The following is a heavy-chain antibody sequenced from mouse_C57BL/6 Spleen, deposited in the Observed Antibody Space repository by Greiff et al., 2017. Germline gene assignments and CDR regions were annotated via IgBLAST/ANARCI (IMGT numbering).Heavy chain of an antibody. V-gene: IGHV1-69*01. Sequence: QVQLQQPGAELVMPGASVKLSCKASGYTFTSYWIHWVKQRPGQGLEWIGEIDPSDSYTNYNQKFKGKSTLTVDKSSSTAYMQLSSLTSEDSAVYYCARNELRGYFDVWGTGTTVTVSS. CDR1: GYTFTSYW. J-gene: IGHJ1*03. CDR2: IDPSDSYT. CDR3: ARNELRGYFDV. D-gene: IGHD1-1*01.